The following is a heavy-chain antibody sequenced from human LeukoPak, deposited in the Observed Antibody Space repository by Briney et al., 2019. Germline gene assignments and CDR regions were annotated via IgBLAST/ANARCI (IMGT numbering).Heavy chain of an antibody. V-gene: IGHV3-23*01. CDR2: ISANGGET. CDR1: GFTFSIYA. J-gene: IGHJ4*02. CDR3: AKRYYDFPLDY. D-gene: IGHD3-3*01. Sequence: SGGSLRLSCAASGFTFSIYAMNWVRQAPGKGLEWVSSISANGGETHCADSVKGRFTISRDNSKNTLYLQINNPRVEDTAVYYCAKRYYDFPLDYWGQGTLVTVSS.